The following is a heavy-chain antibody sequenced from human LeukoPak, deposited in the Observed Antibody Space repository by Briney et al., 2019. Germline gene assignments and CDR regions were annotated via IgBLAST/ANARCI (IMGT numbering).Heavy chain of an antibody. Sequence: GGSLRLSCTTSGFTFGDSAMSWFRQAPGKGLGWVGYIRSIPYGGTIEYAASVKGRFTISRDDSKSIAYLQMNSLKTEDTAVYYCTGAGDGYNPARPWGQGTLVTVSS. CDR2: IRSIPYGGTI. D-gene: IGHD5-24*01. CDR1: GFTFGDSA. V-gene: IGHV3-49*03. J-gene: IGHJ5*02. CDR3: TGAGDGYNPARP.